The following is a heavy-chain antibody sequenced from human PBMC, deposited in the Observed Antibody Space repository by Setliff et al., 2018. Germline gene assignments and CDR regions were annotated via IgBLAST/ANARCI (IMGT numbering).Heavy chain of an antibody. D-gene: IGHD5-18*01. V-gene: IGHV1-69*05. J-gene: IGHJ6*03. CDR1: GGTFRSYG. Sequence: SVKVSCKDSGGTFRSYGISWVRQAPGQGLEWMGGTITSFGSTNYAQKFQDRVTIITDESTSTAYMELSSLRTEDTAMYYCAREGVDTRSSTDYRYYMDVWGKGTTVTVSS. CDR2: TITSFGST. CDR3: AREGVDTRSSTDYRYYMDV.